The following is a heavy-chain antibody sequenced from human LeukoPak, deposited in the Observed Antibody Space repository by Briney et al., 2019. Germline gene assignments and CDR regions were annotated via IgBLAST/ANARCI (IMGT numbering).Heavy chain of an antibody. Sequence: GGSLRLSCAASGFTFSSYGMHWVRQAPGKGLEWAAFIRYDGSNKYYADSVKGRFTISRDNSKNTLYLQMNSLRAEDTAVYYCEKDWSRYSSSTSCYRSDAFDIWGQGTMVTVSS. CDR1: GFTFSSYG. V-gene: IGHV3-30*02. J-gene: IGHJ3*02. CDR2: IRYDGSNK. D-gene: IGHD2-2*01. CDR3: EKDWSRYSSSTSCYRSDAFDI.